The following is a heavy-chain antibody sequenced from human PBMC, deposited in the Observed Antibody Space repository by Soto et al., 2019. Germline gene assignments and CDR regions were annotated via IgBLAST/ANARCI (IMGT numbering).Heavy chain of an antibody. CDR2: ISAYNGNT. Sequence: ASVKVSCKASGYTFTSYGISWVRQAPGQGLEWMGWISAYNGNTNYAQKLQGRVTMTTDTSTSTAYMELRSLRSDDTAVYYCARDPFGVVLNWFDPWGQGTLVTVSS. J-gene: IGHJ5*02. CDR3: ARDPFGVVLNWFDP. CDR1: GYTFTSYG. D-gene: IGHD3-3*01. V-gene: IGHV1-18*01.